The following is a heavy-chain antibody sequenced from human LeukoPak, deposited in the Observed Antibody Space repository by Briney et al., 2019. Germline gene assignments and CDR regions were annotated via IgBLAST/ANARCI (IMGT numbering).Heavy chain of an antibody. D-gene: IGHD3-9*01. CDR2: INHSGST. Sequence: ASETLSLTCAVYGGSFSGYYWSWIRQPPGKGLEWIGEINHSGSTNYNPSLKSRVTISVDTSKNQFSLKLSSVTAADTAVYYCARGFRNYDSLLGWGQGTLVTVSS. J-gene: IGHJ4*02. CDR1: GGSFSGYY. V-gene: IGHV4-34*01. CDR3: ARGFRNYDSLLG.